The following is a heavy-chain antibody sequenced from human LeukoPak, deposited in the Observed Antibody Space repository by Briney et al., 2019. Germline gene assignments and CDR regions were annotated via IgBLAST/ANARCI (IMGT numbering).Heavy chain of an antibody. Sequence: GGSLRLSCAASGFTFSNAWMSWVRQAPGKGLEWVGHIKSKTDGGTTDYAAPVKGRFTISRDDSKNTLYLQMNSLKTEDTAVYYCTTESVLLWFGELPVPYFDYWGQGTLVTVSS. D-gene: IGHD3-10*01. V-gene: IGHV3-15*01. J-gene: IGHJ4*02. CDR3: TTESVLLWFGELPVPYFDY. CDR2: IKSKTDGGTT. CDR1: GFTFSNAW.